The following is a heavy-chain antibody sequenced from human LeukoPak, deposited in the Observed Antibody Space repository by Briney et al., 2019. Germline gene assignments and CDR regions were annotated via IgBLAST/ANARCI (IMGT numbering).Heavy chain of an antibody. Sequence: GGSLRLSCAASGITFSNYWMSWVRQAPGRGLEWVATINQDGSEKYYVDSVKGRFTVSRDNAKNSLCLRMNNLRAEDTAVFYCARNYYNYFDYWGQGTLVTVS. D-gene: IGHD3-22*01. CDR1: GITFSNYW. J-gene: IGHJ4*02. CDR3: ARNYYNYFDY. V-gene: IGHV3-7*04. CDR2: INQDGSEK.